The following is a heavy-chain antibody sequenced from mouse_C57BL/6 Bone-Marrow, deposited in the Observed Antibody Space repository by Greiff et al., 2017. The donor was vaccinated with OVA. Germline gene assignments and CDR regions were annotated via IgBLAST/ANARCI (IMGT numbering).Heavy chain of an antibody. CDR1: GYTFTDYE. D-gene: IGHD1-1*01. J-gene: IGHJ2*01. V-gene: IGHV1-15*01. CDR2: IDPETGGT. CDR3: TRYGYGSSYDFDY. Sequence: VQLQESGAELVRPGASVTLSCKASGYTFTDYEMHWVKQTPVHGLEWIGAIDPETGGTAYNQKFKGKAIPTADKSSSTAYMELRSLTSEDSAVYYCTRYGYGSSYDFDYWGQGTTLTVSS.